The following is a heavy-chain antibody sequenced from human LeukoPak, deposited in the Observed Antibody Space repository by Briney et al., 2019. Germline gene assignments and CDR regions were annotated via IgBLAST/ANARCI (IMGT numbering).Heavy chain of an antibody. Sequence: PGGSLRLSCAAPGFTFSSYAMHWVRQAPGKGLEWVAVISYDGSNKYYADSVKGRFTISRDNSKNTLYLQMNSLRAEDTAVYYCAREIAKERLALFDYWGQGTLVTVSS. CDR2: ISYDGSNK. D-gene: IGHD6-25*01. V-gene: IGHV3-30-3*01. CDR1: GFTFSSYA. CDR3: AREIAKERLALFDY. J-gene: IGHJ4*02.